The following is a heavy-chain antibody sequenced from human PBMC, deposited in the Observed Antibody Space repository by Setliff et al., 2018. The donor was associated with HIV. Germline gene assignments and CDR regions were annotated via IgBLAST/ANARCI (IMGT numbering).Heavy chain of an antibody. D-gene: IGHD6-6*01. J-gene: IGHJ2*01. CDR3: ARSVARDYWYFGH. Sequence: SETLSLTCAVSDGSISTYYWSWIRQPPGKGLEWIGYIYYSGITNYNPSLKSRVNILVDTSKNQFSLNLTSVTAADTAVYYCARSVARDYWYFGHWGRGTLVTVSS. V-gene: IGHV4-59*01. CDR2: IYYSGIT. CDR1: DGSISTYY.